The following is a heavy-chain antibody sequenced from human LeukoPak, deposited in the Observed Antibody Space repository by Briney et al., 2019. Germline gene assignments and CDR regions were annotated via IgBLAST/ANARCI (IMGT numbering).Heavy chain of an antibody. D-gene: IGHD3-3*01. CDR2: INPNSGGT. Sequence: ASMKVSCKASGYTFTGYYMHWVRQAPGQGLEWMGWINPNSGGTNYAQKFQGRVTMTRDTSISTAYMELSRLRSDDTAVYYCGRAARITFLGVGPENRFDPWGQGTLVTVSS. CDR1: GYTFTGYY. J-gene: IGHJ5*02. V-gene: IGHV1-2*02. CDR3: GRAARITFLGVGPENRFDP.